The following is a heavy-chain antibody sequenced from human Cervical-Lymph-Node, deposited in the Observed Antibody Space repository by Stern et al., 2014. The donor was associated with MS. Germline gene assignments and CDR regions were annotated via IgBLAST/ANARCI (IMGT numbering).Heavy chain of an antibody. J-gene: IGHJ4*02. CDR2: ISPKTGSA. D-gene: IGHD1-26*01. Sequence: VQLVESGAEVERPGASVQGSCKASGYTFTAYFLHWVRQAPGPGLEWMGLISPKTGSATYAQKFQDRVTMTRDTSINTGYMEVSSLRSDDTAVYYCARDRGSYSDYWGQGTLVAVSS. CDR1: GYTFTAYF. V-gene: IGHV1-2*02. CDR3: ARDRGSYSDY.